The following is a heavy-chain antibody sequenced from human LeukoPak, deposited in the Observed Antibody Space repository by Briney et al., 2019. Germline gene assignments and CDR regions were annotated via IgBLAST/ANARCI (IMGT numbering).Heavy chain of an antibody. Sequence: GGSLRLSCAASGFTFSNYWMTWVRQAPGKGLEWVANIKEEGNDIYYVDSVKGRFTISRDNAKNSMYLQMNSLRAEDTALYYCARVRSSGWSYAFDIWGQGTMVSVSS. CDR2: IKEEGNDI. CDR3: ARVRSSGWSYAFDI. V-gene: IGHV3-7*01. D-gene: IGHD6-19*01. CDR1: GFTFSNYW. J-gene: IGHJ3*02.